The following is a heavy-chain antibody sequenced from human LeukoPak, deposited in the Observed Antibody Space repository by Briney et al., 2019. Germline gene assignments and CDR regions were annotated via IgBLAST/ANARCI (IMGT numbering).Heavy chain of an antibody. Sequence: ASVKVSCRASGHTFTTYDLNWVRQAPGQGLEWLGWMSPNSGNTGYAQKFQGRVTMTRDTSISTAYMELSSLRSEDTAVYYCARGFYGRYSTWFDPWGQGTLVTVSS. CDR2: MSPNSGNT. CDR3: ARGFYGRYSTWFDP. V-gene: IGHV1-8*01. D-gene: IGHD1-26*01. J-gene: IGHJ5*02. CDR1: GHTFTTYD.